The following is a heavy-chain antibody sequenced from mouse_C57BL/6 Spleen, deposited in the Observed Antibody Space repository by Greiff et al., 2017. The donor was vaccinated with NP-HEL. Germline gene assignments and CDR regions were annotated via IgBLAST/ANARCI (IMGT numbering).Heavy chain of an antibody. CDR3: ARGGLRPAWFAY. CDR1: GFTFSDYY. Sequence: EVKLMESGGGLVQPGGSLKLSCAASGFTFSDYYMYWVRQTPEKRLEWVAYISNGGGSTYYPDTVKGRFTLSRDNAKNTLYLQMSRLKSEDTAMYYCARGGLRPAWFAYWGQGTLVTVSA. J-gene: IGHJ3*01. D-gene: IGHD2-4*01. CDR2: ISNGGGST. V-gene: IGHV5-12*01.